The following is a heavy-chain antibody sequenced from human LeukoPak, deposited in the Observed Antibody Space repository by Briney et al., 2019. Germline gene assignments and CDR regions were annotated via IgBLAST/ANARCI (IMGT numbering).Heavy chain of an antibody. CDR2: INHSGST. Sequence: SETLSLTCSVSGGSFSHYSWGWIRQPPGKGLEWIGEINHSGSTYYNPSLESRVIISVDSSKNQFSLKLSSVTAADTAVYYCARDRGDDFWSGYYHHTWGQGTLVTVSS. D-gene: IGHD3-3*01. CDR1: GGSFSHYS. V-gene: IGHV4-34*01. CDR3: ARDRGDDFWSGYYHHT. J-gene: IGHJ4*02.